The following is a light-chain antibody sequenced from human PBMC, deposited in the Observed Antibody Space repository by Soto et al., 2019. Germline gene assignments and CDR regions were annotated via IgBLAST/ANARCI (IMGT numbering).Light chain of an antibody. CDR3: QQYGNSPPT. J-gene: IGKJ4*01. CDR1: QSVSSSY. Sequence: EFLLTQSPGTLSLSPGERATLSCRAIQSVSSSYLAWYQQKPGQAPRLLIYGASSRATGIPDRFSGSGSGTDFTLTINRLEPEDFAVYYCQQYGNSPPTFGGGTKVVIE. CDR2: GAS. V-gene: IGKV3-20*01.